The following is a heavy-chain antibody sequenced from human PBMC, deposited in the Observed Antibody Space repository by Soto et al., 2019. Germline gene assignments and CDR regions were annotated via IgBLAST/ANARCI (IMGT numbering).Heavy chain of an antibody. CDR2: IIPILGIA. J-gene: IGHJ6*03. CDR3: ARDPEGANWDHVPYYYYYMDV. CDR1: GGTFSSYT. D-gene: IGHD7-27*01. Sequence: GASVKVSCKASGGTFSSYTISWVRQAPGQGLEWMGRIIPILGIANYAQKFQGRVTITADKSTSTAYMELSSLRSEDTAVYYCARDPEGANWDHVPYYYYYMDVWGKGTTVTVSS. V-gene: IGHV1-69*04.